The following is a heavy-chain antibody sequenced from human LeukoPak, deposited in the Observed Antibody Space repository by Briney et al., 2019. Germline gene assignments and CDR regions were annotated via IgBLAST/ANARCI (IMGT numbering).Heavy chain of an antibody. CDR2: IYPGNSDT. CDR3: ASHTRTMYTSGWYPDY. V-gene: IGHV5-51*01. D-gene: IGHD6-19*01. J-gene: IGHJ4*02. CDR1: GYSFTSYW. Sequence: KNGESLKISCKGSGYSFTSYWIGWVRQIPGKGLEWMGIIYPGNSDTRYSPSFQGQVTISADKSISTAYLQWSSLKASDTAMYYCASHTRTMYTSGWYPDYWGQGTLVTVSS.